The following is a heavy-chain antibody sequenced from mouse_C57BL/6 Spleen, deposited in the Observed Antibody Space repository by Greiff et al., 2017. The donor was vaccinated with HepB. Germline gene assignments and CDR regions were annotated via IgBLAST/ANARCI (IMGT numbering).Heavy chain of an antibody. V-gene: IGHV1-18*01. Sequence: VQLQQSGPELVKPGASVKIPCKASGYTFTDYNMDWVKQSHGKSLEWIGDINPNNGGTIYNQKFKGKATLTVDKSSSTAYMVLRSLTSEDTAVYYCAREDSNYVYFDYWGQGTTLTVSS. D-gene: IGHD2-5*01. J-gene: IGHJ2*01. CDR1: GYTFTDYN. CDR3: AREDSNYVYFDY. CDR2: INPNNGGT.